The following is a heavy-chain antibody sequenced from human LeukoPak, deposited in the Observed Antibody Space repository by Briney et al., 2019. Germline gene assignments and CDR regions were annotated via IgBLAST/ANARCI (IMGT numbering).Heavy chain of an antibody. J-gene: IGHJ3*02. V-gene: IGHV1-69*05. D-gene: IGHD2-2*01. CDR1: GGTFSSYA. Sequence: SVEVSCKASGGTFSSYAISWVRQAPGQGLEWMGRIIPIFGTANYAQKFQGRVTITTDESTSTAYMELSSLRSEDTAVYYCARVPYCSSTSCQGGTNAFDIWGQGTMVTASS. CDR3: ARVPYCSSTSCQGGTNAFDI. CDR2: IIPIFGTA.